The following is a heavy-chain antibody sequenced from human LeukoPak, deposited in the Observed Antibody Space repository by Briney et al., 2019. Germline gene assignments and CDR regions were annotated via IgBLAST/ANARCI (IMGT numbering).Heavy chain of an antibody. CDR1: GGSISSYY. D-gene: IGHD3-9*01. CDR3: ARDGITISEYYYYYMDV. V-gene: IGHV4-59*12. J-gene: IGHJ6*03. Sequence: PSETLSLTCTVSGGSISSYYWSWIRQPPGKGLEWIGYIYYSGSTNYNPSLKSRVTISVDTSKNQFSLKLSSVTAADTAVYYCARDGITISEYYYYYMDVWGKGTTVTVSS. CDR2: IYYSGST.